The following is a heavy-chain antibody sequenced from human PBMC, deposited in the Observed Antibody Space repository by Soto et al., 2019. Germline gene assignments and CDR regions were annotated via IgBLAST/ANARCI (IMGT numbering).Heavy chain of an antibody. CDR1: GFTVSSNY. CDR3: ARDCYSSDYYYYGMDV. CDR2: IYSGGST. J-gene: IGHJ6*02. Sequence: PGGSLRLSCAASGFTVSSNYMSWVRQAPGKGLEWVSVIYSGGSTYYADSVKGRFTISRDNSKNTLYLQMNSLRAEDTAVYYCARDCYSSDYYYYGMDVWGQGTTVTVS. D-gene: IGHD4-4*01. V-gene: IGHV3-53*01.